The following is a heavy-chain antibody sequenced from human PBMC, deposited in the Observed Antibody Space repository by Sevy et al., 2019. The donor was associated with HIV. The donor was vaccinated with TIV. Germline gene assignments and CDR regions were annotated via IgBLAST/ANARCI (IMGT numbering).Heavy chain of an antibody. V-gene: IGHV4-39*01. J-gene: IGHJ4*02. D-gene: IGHD2-2*01. CDR1: GGAISSSSYY. Sequence: SETLSLTCTVSGGAISSSSYYWGWIRQPPGKGLEWIGSIYYSGSTYYNPSLKSRGTISVDTSKNQFSLKLSSVTAADTAVYYCAGQGVGCSSSSCSDYWGQGTLVTVSS. CDR3: AGQGVGCSSSSCSDY. CDR2: IYYSGST.